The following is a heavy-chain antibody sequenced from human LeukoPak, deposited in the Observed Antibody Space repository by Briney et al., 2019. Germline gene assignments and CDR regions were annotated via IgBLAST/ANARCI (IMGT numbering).Heavy chain of an antibody. V-gene: IGHV3-21*01. CDR1: GFIFSSYS. D-gene: IGHD2-8*01. J-gene: IGHJ4*02. CDR2: ISSSSSYI. CDR3: ARDLGAKYCTNGVCYPFDY. Sequence: GGSLRLSCAASGFIFSSYSMNWVRQAPGKGLEWVSSISSSSSYIYYADSLKGRFTVSRDIAKNSLFLQMNSLRAEDTAVYYCARDLGAKYCTNGVCYPFDYWGQGTLVTVSS.